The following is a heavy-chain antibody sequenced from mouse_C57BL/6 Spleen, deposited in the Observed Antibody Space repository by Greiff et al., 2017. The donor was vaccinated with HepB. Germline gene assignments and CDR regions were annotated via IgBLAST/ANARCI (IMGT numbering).Heavy chain of an antibody. J-gene: IGHJ4*01. CDR1: GYTFTDYN. CDR2: INPNNGGT. V-gene: IGHV1-18*01. D-gene: IGHD1-1*01. CDR3: ARRYITTVVAKDYYAMDD. Sequence: VQLQQSGPELVKPGASVKIPCKASGYTFTDYNMDSVKQSHGKSLEWIGDINPNNGGTIYNQKFKGKATLTVDKSSSTAYMELRSLTSEDTAVYYCARRYITTVVAKDYYAMDDWGQGTSVTVSS.